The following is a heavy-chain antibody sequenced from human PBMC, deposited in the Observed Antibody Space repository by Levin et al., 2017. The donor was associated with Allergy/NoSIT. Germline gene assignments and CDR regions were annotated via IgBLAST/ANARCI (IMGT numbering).Heavy chain of an antibody. D-gene: IGHD2-21*01. CDR3: ARVTRCGGDCYFLDY. J-gene: IGHJ4*02. Sequence: PGGSLRLSCAASGFTFSDYYMTWIRQAPGKGLEWASYISGSGTIIYYADSVKGRFTISRDNAKNSMYLQMNSLRAEDTAVYYCARVTRCGGDCYFLDYWGQGTLLTVSS. V-gene: IGHV3-11*01. CDR2: ISGSGTII. CDR1: GFTFSDYY.